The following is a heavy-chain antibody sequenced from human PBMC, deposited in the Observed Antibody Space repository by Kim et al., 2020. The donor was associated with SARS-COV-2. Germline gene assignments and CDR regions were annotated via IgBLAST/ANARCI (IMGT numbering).Heavy chain of an antibody. Sequence: SETLSLTCAVYGGSFSGYYWSWIRQPPGKGLEWIGEINHSGSTNYNPSLKSRVTISVDTSKNQFSLKLSSVTAADTAVYYCARGRRSMGYSSYYYYGMDVWGQGTTVTVSS. D-gene: IGHD6-13*01. CDR3: ARGRRSMGYSSYYYYGMDV. CDR2: INHSGST. CDR1: GGSFSGYY. J-gene: IGHJ6*02. V-gene: IGHV4-34*01.